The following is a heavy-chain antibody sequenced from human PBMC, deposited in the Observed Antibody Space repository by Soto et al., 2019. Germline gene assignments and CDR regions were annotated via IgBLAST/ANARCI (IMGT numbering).Heavy chain of an antibody. CDR3: ARDGSAVGYYYGMDV. V-gene: IGHV4-30-4*01. CDR2: IYYSGST. D-gene: IGHD1-26*01. CDR1: GGSISSGDYY. J-gene: IGHJ6*02. Sequence: PSETLSLTCTVSGGSISSGDYYWSWIRQPPGKGLEWIGYIYYSGSTYYNPSLKSRVTIPVDTSKNQFSLKLSSVTAADTAVYYCARDGSAVGYYYGMDVWGQGTTVTVSS.